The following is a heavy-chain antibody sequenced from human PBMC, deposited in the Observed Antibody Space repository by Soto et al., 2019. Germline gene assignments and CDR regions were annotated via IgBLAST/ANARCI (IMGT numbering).Heavy chain of an antibody. CDR1: GFTFSSYG. CDR3: ARDSFSNDYVWGSPEDRVIDY. V-gene: IGHV3-33*01. CDR2: IWYDGSNK. Sequence: GGSLRLSCAASGFTFSSYGMHWVRQAPGKGLEWVAVIWYDGSNKYYADSVKGRFTISRDNSKNTLYLQMNSLRAEDTAVYYCARDSFSNDYVWGSPEDRVIDYWGQGTLVTVSS. D-gene: IGHD3-16*01. J-gene: IGHJ4*02.